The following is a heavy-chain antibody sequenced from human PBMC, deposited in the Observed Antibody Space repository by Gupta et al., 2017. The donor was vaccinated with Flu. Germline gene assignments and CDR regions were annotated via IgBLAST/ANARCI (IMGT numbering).Heavy chain of an antibody. J-gene: IGHJ6*03. D-gene: IGHD2-2*01. CDR3: AKDGPWTASCPYYCYYMDV. V-gene: IGHV3-30*18. CDR2: IASDGSHK. Sequence: QMQLVESGGGVVQFGASMGLSCAAYGFTFSSHGMHWVRQAPGEGLEWVAEIASDGSHKDYADSVRGRFTISRDNSKNTLSLEMDSLRVEDTAVYYCAKDGPWTASCPYYCYYMDVWGKGTTVTVSS. CDR1: GFTFSSHG.